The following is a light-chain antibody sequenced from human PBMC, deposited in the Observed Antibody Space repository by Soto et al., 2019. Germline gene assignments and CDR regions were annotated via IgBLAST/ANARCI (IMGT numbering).Light chain of an antibody. V-gene: IGKV1-33*01. J-gene: IGKJ4*01. CDR3: QQFDKLPLT. CDR1: QDITNF. Sequence: DIQMTQSPSSLSASVGDRVTITCQASQDITNFLNWYQQKPGKAPKILIYDASVLEAGVPSRFSGGGSGTHFTLTITSLQAEDLATYYCQQFDKLPLTFGGGTNVEIK. CDR2: DAS.